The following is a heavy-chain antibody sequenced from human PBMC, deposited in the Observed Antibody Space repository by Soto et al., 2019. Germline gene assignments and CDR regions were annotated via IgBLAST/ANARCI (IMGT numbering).Heavy chain of an antibody. CDR3: ARLSIVTGSLYWFDP. Sequence: SEALSLTCTVSGGSISSSSYYWGWIRQPPGKGLEWIGSIYYSGSTYYNPSLKSRVTISVDTSKNQFSLKRSSVTAADTAVYYFARLSIVTGSLYWFDPWGQGTLVTVSS. J-gene: IGHJ5*02. V-gene: IGHV4-39*01. CDR1: GGSISSSSYY. CDR2: IYYSGST. D-gene: IGHD2-15*01.